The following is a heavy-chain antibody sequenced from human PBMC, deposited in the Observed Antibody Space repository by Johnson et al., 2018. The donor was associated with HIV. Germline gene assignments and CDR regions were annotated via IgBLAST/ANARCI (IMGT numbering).Heavy chain of an antibody. D-gene: IGHD3-10*01. J-gene: IGHJ3*02. CDR2: ISGRGGST. Sequence: VQLVESGGGLVQPGGSLRLSCAASGFTFSSYAMSWVRQAPGKGLEWVSVISGRGGSTYYADSVKGRFTISRDNAKNSLYLQMNSLRAEDTAVYYCARGVPLRDAFDIWGQGTMVTVSS. CDR3: ARGVPLRDAFDI. V-gene: IGHV3-23*04. CDR1: GFTFSSYA.